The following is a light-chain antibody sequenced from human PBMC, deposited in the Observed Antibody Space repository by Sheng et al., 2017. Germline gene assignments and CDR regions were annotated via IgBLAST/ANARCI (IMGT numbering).Light chain of an antibody. CDR3: QQYDET. J-gene: IGKJ1*01. CDR1: QDISNY. CDR2: DAS. V-gene: IGKV1-33*01. Sequence: DIQMTQSPSSLSASVGDRVTITCQASQDISNYLNWYQQKPGKAPKLLIYDASNLETGVPSRFSGSGSGTDFTFTISSLQPEDIATYYCQQYDETFGQGTKVEIK.